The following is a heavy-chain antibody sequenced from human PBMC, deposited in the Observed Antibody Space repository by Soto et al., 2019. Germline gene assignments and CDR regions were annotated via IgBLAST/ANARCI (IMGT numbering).Heavy chain of an antibody. CDR1: GYTFTSYA. CDR3: VTNRAAAGTILSRDYYYGMDV. Sequence: GASVKVSCKASGYTFTSYAMHWVRQAPGQRLEWMGWINAGNGNTEYSQKFQGRVTITRDTSASTAYMELSSLRSEDTAVYYRVTNRAAAGTILSRDYYYGMDVWGQGTTVTVSS. V-gene: IGHV1-3*01. D-gene: IGHD6-13*01. J-gene: IGHJ6*02. CDR2: INAGNGNT.